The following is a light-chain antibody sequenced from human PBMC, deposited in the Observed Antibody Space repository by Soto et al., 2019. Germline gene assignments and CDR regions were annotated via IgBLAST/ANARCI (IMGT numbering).Light chain of an antibody. V-gene: IGKV3-15*01. CDR3: QQYNNWPPLT. Sequence: EIVMTQSPATLSESPGERATLSCRASQSVSSNLAWYQQKPGQAPRLLIYGASTRATGIPARFSGSGSGIEFTLTISSLQSEDFAVDYCQQYNNWPPLTFGGGTKVEIK. J-gene: IGKJ4*01. CDR1: QSVSSN. CDR2: GAS.